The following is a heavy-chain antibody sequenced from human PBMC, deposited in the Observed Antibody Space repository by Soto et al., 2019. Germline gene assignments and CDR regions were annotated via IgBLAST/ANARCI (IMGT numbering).Heavy chain of an antibody. J-gene: IGHJ4*02. CDR2: ISSSSSYI. D-gene: IGHD3-10*01. CDR3: ATERHYGSGSYYVY. CDR1: GFTFSSYS. V-gene: IGHV3-21*01. Sequence: GGSLRLSCAASGFTFSSYSMNWVRQAPGKGLEWVSSISSSSSYIYYADSVKGRFTISRDNAKNSLYLQMNSLRAEDTAVYYCATERHYGSGSYYVYWGQGTLVTVST.